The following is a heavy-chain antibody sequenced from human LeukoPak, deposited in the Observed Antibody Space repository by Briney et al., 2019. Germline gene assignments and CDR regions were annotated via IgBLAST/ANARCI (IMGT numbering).Heavy chain of an antibody. CDR1: GGTFSSYA. V-gene: IGHV1-69*04. J-gene: IGHJ4*02. Sequence: SVKVSCTASGGTFSSYAISWVRQAPGRGLEWMGRIIPILGIANYAQKFQGRVTITADKSTSTAYMELSSLRSEDTAVYYCAREIHTSGYYGYWGQGTLVTVSS. D-gene: IGHD3-22*01. CDR3: AREIHTSGYYGY. CDR2: IIPILGIA.